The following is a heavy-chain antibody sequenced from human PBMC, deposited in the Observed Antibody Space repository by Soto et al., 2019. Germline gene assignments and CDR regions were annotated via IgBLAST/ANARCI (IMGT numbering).Heavy chain of an antibody. V-gene: IGHV4-59*01. D-gene: IGHD1-1*01. Sequence: SETLSLTCTVSGDSISDYYWNWTRQPPGKGLEWIGYISYSGSTKYNPSLKSRVTISLDTSKKQFSLKLSSVTAADTAVYYCARDRYNWNDVGAFDFWGQGTMVTVSS. J-gene: IGHJ3*01. CDR2: ISYSGST. CDR1: GDSISDYY. CDR3: ARDRYNWNDVGAFDF.